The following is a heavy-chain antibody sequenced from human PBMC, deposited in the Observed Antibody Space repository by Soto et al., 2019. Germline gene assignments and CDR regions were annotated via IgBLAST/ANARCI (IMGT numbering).Heavy chain of an antibody. CDR1: GFTVSSNY. Sequence: GGSLRLSCAASGFTVSSNYMSWVRQAPGKGLEWVSVIYSGGSTYYADSVKGRFTISRDNSKNTLYLQMNSLRAEDTAVYYCARESVRYSYGLWYYYGMDVWGQGTTVTVSS. V-gene: IGHV3-53*01. D-gene: IGHD5-18*01. CDR3: ARESVRYSYGLWYYYGMDV. CDR2: IYSGGST. J-gene: IGHJ6*02.